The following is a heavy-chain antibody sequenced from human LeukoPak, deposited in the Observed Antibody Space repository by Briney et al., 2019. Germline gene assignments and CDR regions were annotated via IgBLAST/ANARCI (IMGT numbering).Heavy chain of an antibody. J-gene: IGHJ4*02. Sequence: SETLSLTCTVSGGSISSGSYYWSWIRQPAGKGLEWIGRIYTSGSTNYNPSLKSRVTISVDTSKNQFSLKLSSVTAADTAVYYSARDVCTNSVCYQFDYWGQGTLVTVSS. CDR1: GGSISSGSYY. V-gene: IGHV4-61*02. D-gene: IGHD2-8*01. CDR2: IYTSGST. CDR3: ARDVCTNSVCYQFDY.